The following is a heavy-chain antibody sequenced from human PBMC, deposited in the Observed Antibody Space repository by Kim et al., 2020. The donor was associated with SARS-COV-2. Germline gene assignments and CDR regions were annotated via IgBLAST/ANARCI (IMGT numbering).Heavy chain of an antibody. CDR2: TYYRSRWYS. V-gene: IGHV6-1*01. D-gene: IGHD2-2*01. J-gene: IGHJ6*02. CDR1: GDSISNNIAA. CDR3: ARDPGDCSTISCTYYGMDV. Sequence: SQTLSLTCAVSGDSISNNIAAWSWIRQSPSRGLEWLGRTYYRSRWYSEYAFSVKSRITLNPDISKNQFSLQLNSVTPEDTAVYYCARDPGDCSTISCTYYGMDVWGQGTTVTVSS.